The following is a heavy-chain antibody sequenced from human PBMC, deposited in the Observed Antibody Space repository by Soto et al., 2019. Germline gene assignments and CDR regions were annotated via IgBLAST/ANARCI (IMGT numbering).Heavy chain of an antibody. CDR1: TTTIRTHW. Sequence: GAALRLSCAASTTTIRTHWRHCVRLSTGEAPVSLSHINPDRIRTQYAASVEGRFTISRDNAENTLNLQMNGLNAEDTAVYYCGSPRGTANTAFDVWGPGTMVTVSS. CDR2: INPDRIRT. CDR3: GSPRGTANTAFDV. D-gene: IGHD2-21*02. V-gene: IGHV3-74*01. J-gene: IGHJ3*01.